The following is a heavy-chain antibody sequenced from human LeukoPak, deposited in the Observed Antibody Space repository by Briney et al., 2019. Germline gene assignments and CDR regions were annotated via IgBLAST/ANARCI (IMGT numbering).Heavy chain of an antibody. CDR2: VNWNGGST. V-gene: IGHV3-20*04. CDR1: GFTFDDYG. D-gene: IGHD6-13*01. Sequence: PGGSLRLSCAASGFTFDDYGMSWARQAPGKGLEWVSGVNWNGGSTGYADSVKGRFTISRDNAKNSLYLQMNSLRAEDTALYYCARDPIAAAGYYYYMDVWGKGTTVTVSS. J-gene: IGHJ6*03. CDR3: ARDPIAAAGYYYYMDV.